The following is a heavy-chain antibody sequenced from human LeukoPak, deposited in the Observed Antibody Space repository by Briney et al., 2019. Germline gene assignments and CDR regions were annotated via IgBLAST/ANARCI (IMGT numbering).Heavy chain of an antibody. CDR2: ISHDGSNK. CDR1: GFTFSNYA. CDR3: AREEFYYMDV. Sequence: GGSLRLSCAASGFTFSNYAIHWVRQAPGKGLEWVAVISHDGSNKYYADSVKGRFTISRDNSKNTLYLQMNSLRVEDTAVYYCAREEFYYMDVWGTGTTVTVSS. D-gene: IGHD3-10*01. J-gene: IGHJ6*03. V-gene: IGHV3-30*04.